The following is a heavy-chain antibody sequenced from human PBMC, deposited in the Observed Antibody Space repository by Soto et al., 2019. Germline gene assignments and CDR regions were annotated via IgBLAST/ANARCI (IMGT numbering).Heavy chain of an antibody. Sequence: SETLSLTCIVSGGSISSDNYYWSWIRQPPGKGLEWIGYIYYSGSTYYNPSLKSRVTISVDTSKNQFSLKLSSVTAADTAVFYCARTFSGYDRYFDYWGQGTLVTVS. J-gene: IGHJ4*02. CDR2: IYYSGST. D-gene: IGHD5-12*01. V-gene: IGHV4-30-4*01. CDR3: ARTFSGYDRYFDY. CDR1: GGSISSDNYY.